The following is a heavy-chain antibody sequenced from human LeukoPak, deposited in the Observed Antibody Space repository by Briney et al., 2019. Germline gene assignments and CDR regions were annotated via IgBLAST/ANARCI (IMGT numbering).Heavy chain of an antibody. J-gene: IGHJ4*02. V-gene: IGHV4-4*07. CDR3: ARGGKATVVTM. CDR2: IYSSGST. Sequence: SETLSLTCTVSGGSINSYSWSWIRQPAGKGLEWIGCIYSSGSTNYNPSLKSRVSMSVDTSKNQFSLKLTSVTAADTALYYCARGGKATVVTMWGQGNLVTVSS. D-gene: IGHD4-23*01. CDR1: GGSINSYS.